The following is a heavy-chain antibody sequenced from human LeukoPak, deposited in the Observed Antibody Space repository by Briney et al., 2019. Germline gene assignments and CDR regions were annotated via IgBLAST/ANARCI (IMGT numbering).Heavy chain of an antibody. V-gene: IGHV3-48*04. CDR1: GFTFSWYS. J-gene: IGHJ6*04. CDR3: AELGITMIGGV. CDR2: ISSSSSTI. D-gene: IGHD3-10*02. Sequence: GGSLRLSCAASGFTFSWYSMSWVRQAPGKGLEWVSYISSSSSTIYYADSVKGRFTISRDNAKNSLYLQMNSLRAEDTAVYYCAELGITMIGGVWGKGTTATISS.